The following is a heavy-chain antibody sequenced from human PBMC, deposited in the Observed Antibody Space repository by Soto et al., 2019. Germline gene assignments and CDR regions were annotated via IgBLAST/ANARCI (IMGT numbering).Heavy chain of an antibody. V-gene: IGHV3-23*01. J-gene: IGHJ4*02. Sequence: EVQLLESGGGLVQPGGSLRLSCAASGFTFSSYAMSWVRQAPGKGLEWVSAISGSGGSTYYADSVKGRFTISRDNSKNTLYLQMNSLRAEDTAVYYCAKDPSHREQRLVLTYYFDYWGQGTLVTVSS. D-gene: IGHD6-19*01. CDR1: GFTFSSYA. CDR3: AKDPSHREQRLVLTYYFDY. CDR2: ISGSGGST.